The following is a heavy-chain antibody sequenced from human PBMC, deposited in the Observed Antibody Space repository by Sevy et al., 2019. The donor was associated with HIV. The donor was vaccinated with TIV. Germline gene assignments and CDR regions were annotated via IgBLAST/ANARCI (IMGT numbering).Heavy chain of an antibody. D-gene: IGHD3-9*01. V-gene: IGHV1-69*13. CDR1: GGTFSSYA. Sequence: VKVSCKASGGTFSSYAISWVRQAPGQGLEWMGGIIPIFGTANYAQKFQGRVTITADESTSTAYMELSSLRSEDTAVYYGARDLLGEGDILTGSVYWGQGTLVTVSS. J-gene: IGHJ4*02. CDR2: IIPIFGTA. CDR3: ARDLLGEGDILTGSVY.